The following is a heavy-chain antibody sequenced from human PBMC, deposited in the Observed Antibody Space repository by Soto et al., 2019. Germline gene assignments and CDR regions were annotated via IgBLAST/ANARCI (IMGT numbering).Heavy chain of an antibody. CDR1: GGSISSSSHY. CDR2: MYYSGNT. D-gene: IGHD2-15*01. J-gene: IGHJ4*01. CDR3: ARLTVGYCSGNICFPF. Sequence: QLQLQESGPGLVKPSETLSLTCTVSGGSISSSSHYWGWIRQPPGKGLEWIGRMYYSGNTYYNPSLTSRVTISVDTSKNQISLTLSSVTAADTAVYYCARLTVGYCSGNICFPFWGHGTLVTVSS. V-gene: IGHV4-39*01.